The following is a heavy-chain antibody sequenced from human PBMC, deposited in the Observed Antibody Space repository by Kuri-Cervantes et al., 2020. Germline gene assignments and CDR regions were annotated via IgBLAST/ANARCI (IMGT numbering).Heavy chain of an antibody. Sequence: SVQVSCKASGGTFSSYTISWVRQAPGQGLEWMGGIIPIFGTANYAQKFQGRVTITADESTSTAYMELSSLRAEDTAVYYCARLGITIFGVIMGYGTARYYYGMDVWGQGTTVTVSS. D-gene: IGHD3-3*01. CDR2: IIPIFGTA. J-gene: IGHJ6*02. CDR1: GGTFSSYT. CDR3: ARLGITIFGVIMGYGTARYYYGMDV. V-gene: IGHV1-69*13.